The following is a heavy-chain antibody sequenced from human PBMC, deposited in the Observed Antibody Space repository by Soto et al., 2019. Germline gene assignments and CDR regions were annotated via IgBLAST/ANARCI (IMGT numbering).Heavy chain of an antibody. V-gene: IGHV1-24*01. D-gene: IGHD6-13*01. CDR1: GYTLTELS. CDR2: FDPEDGET. J-gene: IGHJ4*02. CDR3: ATEGGIAAGGTVGVLDY. Sequence: QVQLVQSGAEVKKPGASVKVSCKVSGYTLTELSMHWVRQAPGKGLEWMGGFDPEDGETIYAQKFQGRVTMTEDTPTDTANRELSSVRSEETAVYYGATEGGIAAGGTVGVLDYWGQGTLGTGSS.